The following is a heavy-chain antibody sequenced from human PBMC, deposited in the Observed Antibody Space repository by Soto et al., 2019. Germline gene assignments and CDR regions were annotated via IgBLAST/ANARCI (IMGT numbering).Heavy chain of an antibody. Sequence: PGGSLRLSCAASGFTFTNYEMNWVRQAPGKGLEWISYISSSGKTISYADSVKGRFTISRDNAKNSLYLQMNILRAEDTAVYYCARDTEKYSGSDLRIDYWGQGTLVTVSS. CDR3: ARDTEKYSGSDLRIDY. CDR1: GFTFTNYE. V-gene: IGHV3-48*03. J-gene: IGHJ4*02. D-gene: IGHD5-12*01. CDR2: ISSSGKTI.